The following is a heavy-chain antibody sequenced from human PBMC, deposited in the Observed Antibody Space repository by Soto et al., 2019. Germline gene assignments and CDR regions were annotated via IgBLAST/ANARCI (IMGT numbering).Heavy chain of an antibody. D-gene: IGHD6-19*01. CDR1: GFTFTTAW. J-gene: IGHJ6*02. CDR2: ISSSSSTI. CDR3: ARDSGGSGWPYYYYGMDV. V-gene: IGHV3-48*02. Sequence: GGSLRLSCAASGFTFTTAWINWVRQAPGKGLEWVSYISSSSSTIYYADSVKGRFTISRDNAKNSLYLQMNSLRDEDTAVYYCARDSGGSGWPYYYYGMDVWGQGTTVTVSS.